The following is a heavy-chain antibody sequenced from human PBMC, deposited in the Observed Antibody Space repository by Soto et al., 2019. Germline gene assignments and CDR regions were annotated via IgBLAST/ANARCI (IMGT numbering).Heavy chain of an antibody. CDR3: ARGGIGCSSTSCYTTYYYYYYGMDV. CDR2: IIPIFGTA. Sequence: VASVKVSCKASGGTFSSYAISWVRQAPGQGLEWMGGIIPIFGTANYAQKFQGRVTITADESTSTAYMELSSLRSEDTAVYYCARGGIGCSSTSCYTTYYYYYYGMDVWGQGTTVTVSS. D-gene: IGHD2-2*02. J-gene: IGHJ6*02. V-gene: IGHV1-69*13. CDR1: GGTFSSYA.